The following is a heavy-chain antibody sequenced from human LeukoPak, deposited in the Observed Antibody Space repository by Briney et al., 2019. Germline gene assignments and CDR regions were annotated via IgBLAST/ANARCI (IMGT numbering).Heavy chain of an antibody. Sequence: PGGSLRLSCAASGFTFSGYSMNWVRQAPGKGQEWVSYISSSSSTIYYADSVKGRFTISRDNAKNSLYLQMNSLRAEDTAVYYCARGGAAPTNWGQGTLVTVSS. CDR2: ISSSSSTI. J-gene: IGHJ4*02. V-gene: IGHV3-48*01. CDR3: ARGGAAPTN. D-gene: IGHD2-8*01. CDR1: GFTFSGYS.